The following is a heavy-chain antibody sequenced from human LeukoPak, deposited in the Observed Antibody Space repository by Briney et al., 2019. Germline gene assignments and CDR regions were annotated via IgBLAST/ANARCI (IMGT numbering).Heavy chain of an antibody. CDR1: GDSVSSNSAT. D-gene: IGHD6-13*01. CDR3: ARAVLEQQLYWFDP. V-gene: IGHV6-1*01. Sequence: SQTFSLTCVISGDSVSSNSATWNWIRQSPSRGLEWLGRTYYRSRWYNDFAVSVKSRITINPDTSKNQFSLQLDSVTPEDTAVYYCARAVLEQQLYWFDPWGQGTLVTVSS. J-gene: IGHJ5*02. CDR2: TYYRSRWYN.